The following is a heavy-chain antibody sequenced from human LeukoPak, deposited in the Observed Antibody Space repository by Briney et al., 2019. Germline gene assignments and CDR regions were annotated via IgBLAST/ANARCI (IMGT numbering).Heavy chain of an antibody. Sequence: ASVRVSFKASGDTFITSYMHWVRQAPGQGLEWMGIINPSGGDIGYAQKFQGRVTMTRDTSTSTVYLELRSLRSEDTAVYYCARWDSSVGNAFDIRGQGTMITISS. V-gene: IGHV1-46*01. CDR3: ARWDSSVGNAFDI. CDR1: GDTFITSY. J-gene: IGHJ3*02. CDR2: INPSGGDI. D-gene: IGHD3-22*01.